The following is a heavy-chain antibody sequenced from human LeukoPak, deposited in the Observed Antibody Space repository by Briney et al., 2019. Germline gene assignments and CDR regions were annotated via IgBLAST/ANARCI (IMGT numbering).Heavy chain of an antibody. CDR3: ARDRITMVRGVIWAPDY. CDR1: GYTFTSYY. Sequence: ASVKVSFKASGYTFTSYYMHWVRQAPGQGLEWMGRINPNSGGTNYAQKFQGRVTMTRDTSISTAYMELSRLRSDDTAVYYCARDRITMVRGVIWAPDYWGQGTLVTVSS. CDR2: INPNSGGT. J-gene: IGHJ4*02. V-gene: IGHV1-2*06. D-gene: IGHD3-10*01.